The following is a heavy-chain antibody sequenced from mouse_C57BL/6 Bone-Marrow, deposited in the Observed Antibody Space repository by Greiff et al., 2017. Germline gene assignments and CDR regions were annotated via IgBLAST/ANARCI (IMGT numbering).Heavy chain of an antibody. J-gene: IGHJ4*01. D-gene: IGHD1-1*01. V-gene: IGHV5-12*01. CDR2: ISNGGGST. Sequence: EVHLVESGGGLVQPGGSLKLSCAASGFTFSDYYMYWVRQTPEKRLEWVAYISNGGGSTYYPDTVKGRFTISRDNAKKTLYLQMSRLKSEDTAMYYCARRGTTVVAVDYWGQGTSVTVSS. CDR1: GFTFSDYY. CDR3: ARRGTTVVAVDY.